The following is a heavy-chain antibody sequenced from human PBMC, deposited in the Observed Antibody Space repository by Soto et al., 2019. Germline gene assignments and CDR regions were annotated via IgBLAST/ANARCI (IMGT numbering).Heavy chain of an antibody. V-gene: IGHV1-18*04. D-gene: IGHD2-8*01. CDR1: DYIFTTYG. Sequence: VASVKVSCKASDYIFTTYGISWVRQAPGQGLEWMGWVSPFSNITNYAQKFQGRVTLTTETSTSTVYMELRSLRSDDTAVYYCARNGERDLGLNYYFYFGMDVWGQGTTVTVSS. CDR3: ARNGERDLGLNYYFYFGMDV. J-gene: IGHJ6*02. CDR2: VSPFSNIT.